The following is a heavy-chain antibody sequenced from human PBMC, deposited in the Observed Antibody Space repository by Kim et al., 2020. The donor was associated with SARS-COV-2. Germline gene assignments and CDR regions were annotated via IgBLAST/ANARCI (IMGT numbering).Heavy chain of an antibody. Sequence: ASVKVSCKASGYTFTSYDINWVRQATGQGLEWMGWMNPNSGNTGYAQKFQGRVTMTRNTSISTAYMELSSLRSEDTAVYYCARGKDGMYYDILTGYYRTRNYYGMDVWGQGTTVTVSS. CDR1: GYTFTSYD. CDR3: ARGKDGMYYDILTGYYRTRNYYGMDV. J-gene: IGHJ6*02. D-gene: IGHD3-9*01. V-gene: IGHV1-8*01. CDR2: MNPNSGNT.